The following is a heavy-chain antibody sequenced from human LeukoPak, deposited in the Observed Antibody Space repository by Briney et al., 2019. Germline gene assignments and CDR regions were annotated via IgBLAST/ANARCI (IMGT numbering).Heavy chain of an antibody. J-gene: IGHJ4*02. CDR3: AKDQRGSYFYYFDY. D-gene: IGHD1-26*01. CDR2: IWYDGSNK. Sequence: GRSLRLSCAASGXAFSSFAMHWVRQAPGKGLEWVAIIWYDGSNKYYADSVKGRFTISRDNSKNTVSLQMNSPRAEDTAIYYCAKDQRGSYFYYFDYWGQGTLVTVSS. V-gene: IGHV3-33*03. CDR1: GXAFSSFA.